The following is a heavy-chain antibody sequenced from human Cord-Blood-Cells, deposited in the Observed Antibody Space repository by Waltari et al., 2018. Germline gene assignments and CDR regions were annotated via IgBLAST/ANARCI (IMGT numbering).Heavy chain of an antibody. CDR2: IYHSGST. J-gene: IGHJ4*02. CDR1: GYSISSGYY. D-gene: IGHD3-10*01. V-gene: IGHV4-38-2*01. Sequence: QVQLQESGPGLVKPSETLSLTCAVSGYSISSGYYWGWIRQPPGKGLEWIGSIYHSGSTYYNPSLKSRVTISVDTSKNQFSRKLSSVTAADTAVYYCARGSEYGSGSYDYWGQGTLVTVSS. CDR3: ARGSEYGSGSYDY.